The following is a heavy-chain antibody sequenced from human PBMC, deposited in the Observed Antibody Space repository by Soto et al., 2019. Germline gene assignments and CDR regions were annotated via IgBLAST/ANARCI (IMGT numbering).Heavy chain of an antibody. CDR1: GGSISSSNW. J-gene: IGHJ4*02. Sequence: QVQLQESGPGLVKPSGTLSLTCAVSGGSISSSNWWCWVRQPPGKGLEWIGEIYPSGSTNYNQSLKSRVTISVDKSKNQFSLKLSSVTAADTAVYYCATSNCYGSGSYYKPFDYWGQGTLVTVSS. D-gene: IGHD3-10*01. CDR3: ATSNCYGSGSYYKPFDY. CDR2: IYPSGST. V-gene: IGHV4-4*02.